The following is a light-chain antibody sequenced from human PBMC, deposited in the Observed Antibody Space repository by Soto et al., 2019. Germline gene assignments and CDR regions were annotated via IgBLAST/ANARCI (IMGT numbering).Light chain of an antibody. J-gene: IGKJ4*01. Sequence: EMVLTQSPGTLSLSPGERATLSCRASHSVSSSYLAWYQQKPGQAPRLLIYGASSRATGIPDRFSGSGSGTDFTLTISRLEPEDFAVYYCQQYGSSLGVTFGGGTKVDIK. CDR2: GAS. V-gene: IGKV3-20*01. CDR3: QQYGSSLGVT. CDR1: HSVSSSY.